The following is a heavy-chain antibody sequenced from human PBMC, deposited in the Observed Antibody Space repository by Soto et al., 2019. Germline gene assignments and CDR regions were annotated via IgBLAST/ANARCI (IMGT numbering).Heavy chain of an antibody. CDR3: ARSSTSATYFDY. CDR1: GGSISSGGYY. D-gene: IGHD2-2*01. J-gene: IGHJ4*02. CDR2: IYYSGST. V-gene: IGHV4-31*03. Sequence: QVQLQESGPGLVKPSQTLSLTCTVSGGSISSGGYYWSWIRQHPGKGLEGIGYIYYSGSTYSNPSLKSRVTISADTSTNQFSLKLSSVTAADTAVYYCARSSTSATYFDYWGQGTLVTASS.